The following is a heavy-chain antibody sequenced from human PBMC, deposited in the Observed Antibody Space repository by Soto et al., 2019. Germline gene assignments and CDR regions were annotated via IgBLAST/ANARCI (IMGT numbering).Heavy chain of an antibody. CDR1: GYTFTGYY. CDR2: INPNSGGT. V-gene: IGHV1-2*02. J-gene: IGHJ4*02. CDR3: ARAPYYDFWSGYYYYFDY. D-gene: IGHD3-3*01. Sequence: GASVKVSCKASGYTFTGYYMHWVRQAPGQGLEWMGWINPNSGGTNYAQKFQGRVTMTRDTSISTAYMELSRLRSDDTAVYYCARAPYYDFWSGYYYYFDYWGQGXLVTVSS.